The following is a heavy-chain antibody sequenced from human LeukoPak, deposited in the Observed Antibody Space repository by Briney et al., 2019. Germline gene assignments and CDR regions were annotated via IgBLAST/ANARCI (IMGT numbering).Heavy chain of an antibody. D-gene: IGHD4-17*01. Sequence: GASLRLSCAASGVTFSSYAMSWVRQAPGKGLEWVSAISGSGGSTYYADSVKGRFTISRDNSKNTLYLQMNSLRAEDTAVYYCAKVGDWDGDYAYYFDYWGQGTLVTVSS. J-gene: IGHJ4*02. CDR3: AKVGDWDGDYAYYFDY. CDR1: GVTFSSYA. CDR2: ISGSGGST. V-gene: IGHV3-23*01.